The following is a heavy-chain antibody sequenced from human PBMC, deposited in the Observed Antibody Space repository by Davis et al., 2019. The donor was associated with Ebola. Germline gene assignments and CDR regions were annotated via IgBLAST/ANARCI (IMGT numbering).Heavy chain of an antibody. V-gene: IGHV3-23*01. CDR3: AKFQLSTI. J-gene: IGHJ4*02. D-gene: IGHD5/OR15-5a*01. CDR1: GFPFSSYD. CDR2: ITGGGDTT. Sequence: GGSLRLSCAASGFPFSSYDIHWVRQAPGKGPEWVSGITGGGDTTFYADSVRGRFSISRDNSASTLYLQMNSLRVEDTAVYYCAKFQLSTIWGQGTLVTVSS.